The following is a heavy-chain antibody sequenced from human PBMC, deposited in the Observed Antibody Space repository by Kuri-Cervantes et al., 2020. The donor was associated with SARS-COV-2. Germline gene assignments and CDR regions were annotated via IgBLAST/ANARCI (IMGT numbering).Heavy chain of an antibody. V-gene: IGHV1-2*06. CDR1: GYTFTSYG. D-gene: IGHD3-22*01. CDR3: AQLQFGDYYDSSGYPDAFDI. Sequence: GGSLRLSCKASGYTFTSYGISWVRQAPGQGLEWMGRINPNSGGTNYAQKFQGRVTMTRDTSISTAYMELSRLRSDDTAVYYCAQLQFGDYYDSSGYPDAFDIWGQGTMVTVSS. J-gene: IGHJ3*02. CDR2: INPNSGGT.